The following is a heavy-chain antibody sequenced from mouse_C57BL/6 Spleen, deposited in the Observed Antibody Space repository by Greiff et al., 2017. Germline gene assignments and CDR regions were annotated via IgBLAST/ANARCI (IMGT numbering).Heavy chain of an antibody. Sequence: QVHVKQSGAELARPGASVKLSCKASGYTFTSYGISWVKQRTGQGLEWIGEIYPRSGNTYYNEKFKGKATLTADKSSSTAYMERRRLTSEDSAVYFCESYYGSRRGNYWGQGTTLTVSS. CDR3: ESYYGSRRGNY. CDR2: IYPRSGNT. D-gene: IGHD1-1*01. V-gene: IGHV1-81*01. CDR1: GYTFTSYG. J-gene: IGHJ2*01.